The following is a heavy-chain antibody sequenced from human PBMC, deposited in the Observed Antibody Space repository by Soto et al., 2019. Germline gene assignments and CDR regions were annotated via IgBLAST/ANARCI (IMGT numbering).Heavy chain of an antibody. V-gene: IGHV4-4*02. J-gene: IGHJ4*02. Sequence: LMWIAXISHSGSTNYNPSLTSRVTISVDKSKNHFSLKLTSVTAADTAVYYCAARHFWSGPWTHTRLHYWGQGTLVTVSS. D-gene: IGHD3-3*02. CDR3: AARHFWSGPWTHTRLHY. CDR2: ISHSGST.